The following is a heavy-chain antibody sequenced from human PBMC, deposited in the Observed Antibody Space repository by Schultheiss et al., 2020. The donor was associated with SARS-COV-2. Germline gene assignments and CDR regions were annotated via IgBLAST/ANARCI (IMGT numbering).Heavy chain of an antibody. J-gene: IGHJ6*02. CDR1: GGSISSGGYY. Sequence: SETLSLTCTVSGGSISSGGYYWSWIRQHPGRGLEWIGHISYSGSTYYNPSLKSRVTISVDTSKNQFSLKLSSVTAADTAVYYCARGNLGLLWFGTSVYGMDVWGQGTTVTVSS. CDR2: ISYSGST. CDR3: ARGNLGLLWFGTSVYGMDV. D-gene: IGHD3-10*01. V-gene: IGHV4-31*03.